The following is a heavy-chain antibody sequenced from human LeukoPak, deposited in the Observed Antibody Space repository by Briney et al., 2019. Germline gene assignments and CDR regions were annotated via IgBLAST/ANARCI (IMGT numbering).Heavy chain of an antibody. Sequence: GGSLRLTCAASGFTFSSYSMTWVRQAPGKGLEWVSCITSGRTTYYADSVKGRFTISRDNAKNSLYLQMNSLRAEDTAVYYCARDRLPVDYWGQGTLVTVSS. CDR3: ARDRLPVDY. CDR1: GFTFSSYS. CDR2: ITSGRTT. V-gene: IGHV3-48*01. J-gene: IGHJ4*02.